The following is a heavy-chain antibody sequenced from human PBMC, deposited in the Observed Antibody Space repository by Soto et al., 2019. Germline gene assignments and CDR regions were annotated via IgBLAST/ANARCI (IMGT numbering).Heavy chain of an antibody. D-gene: IGHD5-12*01. V-gene: IGHV1-8*01. Sequence: QVQLVQSGAEVKRPGASVKVSCKASGYAFTTYDIHWVRQATGQGLEWMGWMNPNSGDTGTAQNFQGRVTMTRDASISTAYWDRSSLRFEDTAVYFCVRGLAGLRNYWGQGTLVTVSS. CDR2: MNPNSGDT. CDR3: VRGLAGLRNY. J-gene: IGHJ4*02. CDR1: GYAFTTYD.